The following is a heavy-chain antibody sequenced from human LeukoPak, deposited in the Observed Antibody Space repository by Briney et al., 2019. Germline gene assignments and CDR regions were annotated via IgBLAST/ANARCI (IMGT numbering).Heavy chain of an antibody. J-gene: IGHJ4*02. CDR1: GFTFSSYS. V-gene: IGHV3-21*01. CDR2: ISSSSSYI. D-gene: IGHD1-26*01. CDR3: ARGDSGRKGDYFDY. Sequence: GGSLRLSCAASGFTFSSYSMNWVRQAPGKGLEWVSSISSSSSYIYYADSVKGRFTISRDNAKNSLYLQMNSLRAEDTAVYYCARGDSGRKGDYFDYWGQGNLVTVSS.